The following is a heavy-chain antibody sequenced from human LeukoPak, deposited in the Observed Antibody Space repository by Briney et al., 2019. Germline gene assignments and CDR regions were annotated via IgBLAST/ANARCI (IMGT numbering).Heavy chain of an antibody. V-gene: IGHV1-2*02. CDR1: GYTFTGYY. Sequence: ASVKVSCKASGYTFTGYYMHWVRQAPGQGLEWMGWINPNSGGTNYAQKFQGRVTMTRDTSISTAYMELSRLRSDDTAVYYCARDIAAAGTSTDYYYYYGMDVWAKGPRSPSP. J-gene: IGHJ6*02. CDR3: ARDIAAAGTSTDYYYYYGMDV. CDR2: INPNSGGT. D-gene: IGHD6-13*01.